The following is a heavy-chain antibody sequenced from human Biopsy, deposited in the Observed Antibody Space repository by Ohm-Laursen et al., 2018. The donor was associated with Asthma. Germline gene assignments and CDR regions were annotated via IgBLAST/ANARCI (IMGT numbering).Heavy chain of an antibody. J-gene: IGHJ1*01. D-gene: IGHD3-3*01. CDR3: ARTFHFWSPYHAEHYQL. Sequence: SLRLSCAAFGFTFGDYCMSWVRQVPGQGLEWVANIKHDGSEKNHVDSLKGRFTISRDNAKNLLFLQMNGLRAEDTAVYYCARTFHFWSPYHAEHYQLWGQGTLVTVSS. CDR2: IKHDGSEK. CDR1: GFTFGDYC. V-gene: IGHV3-7*01.